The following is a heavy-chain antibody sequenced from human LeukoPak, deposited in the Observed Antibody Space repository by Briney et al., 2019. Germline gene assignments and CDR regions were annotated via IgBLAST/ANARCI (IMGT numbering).Heavy chain of an antibody. CDR3: ARDSSGYYYDAFDI. CDR2: IIPIFGTA. V-gene: IGHV1-69*05. D-gene: IGHD3-22*01. CDR1: GGTFSSYA. Sequence: SVKVSCKASGGTFSSYAISWLRQAPRQGLEWMGGIIPIFGTANYAQKFQGRVTITTDESTSTAYMELSSLRSEDTAVYYCARDSSGYYYDAFDIWGQGTMVTVSS. J-gene: IGHJ3*02.